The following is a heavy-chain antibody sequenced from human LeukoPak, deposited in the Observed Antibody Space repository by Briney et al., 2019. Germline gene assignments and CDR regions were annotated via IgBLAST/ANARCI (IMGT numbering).Heavy chain of an antibody. J-gene: IGHJ4*02. CDR2: VYSSGST. D-gene: IGHD3/OR15-3a*01. CDR1: GGAISGYY. CDR3: ARVGSGYDFFDY. V-gene: IGHV4-4*07. Sequence: SETLSLTCTVSGGAISGYYWSWIRQPAGKGLEWLGCVYSSGSTKYNPSLESRVTMSVDTSKNQFSLKLNFVTAADTAVYYCARVGSGYDFFDYWGQGTLVTVSS.